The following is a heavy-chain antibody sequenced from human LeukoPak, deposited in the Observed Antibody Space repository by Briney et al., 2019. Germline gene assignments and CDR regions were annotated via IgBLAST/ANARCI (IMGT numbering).Heavy chain of an antibody. Sequence: GGSLRLSCAASRFTFSSFVMHWVRQAPGKGLEWVALISYDGSNKYYADSVKGRFTISRDNSKNTLYLQMNSLRAEDTAVYYCAKEKSGYDSPPFDPWGQGTLVTVSS. V-gene: IGHV3-30*04. J-gene: IGHJ5*02. CDR1: RFTFSSFV. CDR3: AKEKSGYDSPPFDP. CDR2: ISYDGSNK. D-gene: IGHD5-12*01.